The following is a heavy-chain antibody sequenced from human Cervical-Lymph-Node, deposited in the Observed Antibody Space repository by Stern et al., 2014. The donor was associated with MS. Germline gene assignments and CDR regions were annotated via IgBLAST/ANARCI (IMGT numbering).Heavy chain of an antibody. CDR1: GGSISSGGYY. D-gene: IGHD4-17*01. Sequence: VQLLESGPGLVKPSQTLSLTCTVSGGSISSGGYYWSWIRQHPGKGLEWIGYIPHSGNTYYNPSLKSRLTISVDTSKNQFSLKLSPVTAADTAVYYCARDSGALTTVTTGSIDYWGQGTLVTVSS. V-gene: IGHV4-31*03. CDR3: ARDSGALTTVTTGSIDY. CDR2: IPHSGNT. J-gene: IGHJ4*02.